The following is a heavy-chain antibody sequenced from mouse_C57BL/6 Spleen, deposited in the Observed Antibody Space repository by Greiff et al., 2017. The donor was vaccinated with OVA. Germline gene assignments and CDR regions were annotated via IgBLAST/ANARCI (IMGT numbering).Heavy chain of an antibody. J-gene: IGHJ2*01. CDR2: LWSGGST. D-gene: IGHD2-1*01. Sequence: QVHVKQSGPGLVQPSQSLSITCTVSGFSLTSYGVHWVRQSPGKGLEWLGVLWSGGSTDYNAAFISRLSISKDNSKSQVFFKMNSLQADDTAIYYCARKEVHYYGLDYWGQGTTLTVSS. CDR1: GFSLTSYG. CDR3: ARKEVHYYGLDY. V-gene: IGHV2-2*01.